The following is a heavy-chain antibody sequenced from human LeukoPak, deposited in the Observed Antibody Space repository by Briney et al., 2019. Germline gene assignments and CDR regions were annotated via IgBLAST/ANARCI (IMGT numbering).Heavy chain of an antibody. D-gene: IGHD3-22*01. Sequence: PSETLSLTCTVSGGSISSGGYYWSWIRQHPGKGLEWIGYIYYSGSTYYNPSLKSRVTISVDTSKNQFSLKLSSVTAADTAVYYCARDTYYYDSSGYYYNGYYYYGMDVWGQGTTVTVSS. CDR2: IYYSGST. CDR1: GGSISSGGYY. CDR3: ARDTYYYDSSGYYYNGYYYYGMDV. J-gene: IGHJ6*02. V-gene: IGHV4-31*03.